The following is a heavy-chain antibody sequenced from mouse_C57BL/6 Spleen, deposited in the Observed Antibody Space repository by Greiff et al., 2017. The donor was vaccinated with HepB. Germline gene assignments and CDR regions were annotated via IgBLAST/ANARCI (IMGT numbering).Heavy chain of an antibody. CDR1: GYTFTSYW. J-gene: IGHJ2*01. V-gene: IGHV1-72*01. CDR3: ARMVTTTGVFDY. CDR2: IDPNSGGT. Sequence: QVQLKQPGAELVKPGASVKLSCKASGYTFTSYWMHWVKQRPGRGLEWIGRIDPNSGGTKYNEKFKSKATLTVDKPSSTAYMQLSSLTSEDSAVYYCARMVTTTGVFDYWGQGTTLTVSS. D-gene: IGHD2-2*01.